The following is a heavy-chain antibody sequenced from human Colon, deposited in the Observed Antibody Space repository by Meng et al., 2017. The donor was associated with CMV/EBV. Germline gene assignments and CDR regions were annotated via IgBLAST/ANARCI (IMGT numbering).Heavy chain of an antibody. D-gene: IGHD4-17*01. Sequence: GGSLRLSCAASGFTFTRYSINWVRQAPGKGLEWISSISSTSAYIYYADSVKGRFTISRDNSKNSLFLQMNSLRAEDTAVYYCARDLYMTTGITLFDYWGQGTLVTVSS. CDR3: ARDLYMTTGITLFDY. V-gene: IGHV3-21*06. CDR2: ISSTSAYI. CDR1: GFTFTRYS. J-gene: IGHJ4*02.